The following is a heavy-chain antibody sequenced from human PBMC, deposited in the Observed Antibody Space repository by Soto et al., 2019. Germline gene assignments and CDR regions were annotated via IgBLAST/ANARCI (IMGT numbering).Heavy chain of an antibody. CDR2: IFISSSYI. V-gene: IGHV3-21*02. CDR3: ARVPYGGSYWREFDY. Sequence: EVQLVESGGDLVQPGGSLRLSCAASGFTFSSYSMNWVRQAPGKGLEWVSSIFISSSYIYYADSVKGRFTISRDNAKNSLYLQMNSLRADDTAVYYCARVPYGGSYWREFDYWGQGTLVTVSS. J-gene: IGHJ4*02. CDR1: GFTFSSYS. D-gene: IGHD1-26*01.